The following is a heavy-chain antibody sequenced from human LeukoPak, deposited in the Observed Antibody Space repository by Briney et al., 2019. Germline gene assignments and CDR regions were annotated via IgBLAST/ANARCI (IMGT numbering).Heavy chain of an antibody. J-gene: IGHJ6*03. V-gene: IGHV1-18*01. CDR3: ARYCSSTSCSPDYYYYYYMDV. CDR1: GYTFTSYG. CDR2: ISAYNGNT. Sequence: GASVKVSCKASGYTFTSYGINWVRQAPGQGLEWMGWISAYNGNTNYAQKLQGRVTMTTDTSTSTAYMELRSLRSDDTAVYYCARYCSSTSCSPDYYYYYYMDVWGKGTTVTVSS. D-gene: IGHD2-2*01.